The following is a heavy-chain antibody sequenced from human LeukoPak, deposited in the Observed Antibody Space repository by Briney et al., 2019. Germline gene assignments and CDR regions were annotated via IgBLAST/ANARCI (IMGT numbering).Heavy chain of an antibody. Sequence: ASVKVSCKASGYTFTGYYMHWVRQAPGQGLEWMGIINPSGGSTSYAQKFQGRVTMTRDTSTSTVYMELSSLRSEDTAVYYCASGSSEMATIGGIDYWGQGTLVTVSS. D-gene: IGHD5-24*01. CDR2: INPSGGST. CDR1: GYTFTGYY. V-gene: IGHV1-46*01. J-gene: IGHJ4*02. CDR3: ASGSSEMATIGGIDY.